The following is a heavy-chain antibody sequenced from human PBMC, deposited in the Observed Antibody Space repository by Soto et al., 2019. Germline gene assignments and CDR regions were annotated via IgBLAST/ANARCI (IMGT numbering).Heavy chain of an antibody. CDR2: IYYSGTT. CDR3: ARHLTGYLYYFDY. D-gene: IGHD3-9*01. Sequence: SETLSLTCTVSGGSISSYYWSWIRQPPGKGLEWIGYIYYSGTTNYNPSLKSRVTISVDTSKNQFSLKLSSVIAADTAVYYCARHLTGYLYYFDYWGQGTLVTVSS. CDR1: GGSISSYY. J-gene: IGHJ4*02. V-gene: IGHV4-59*08.